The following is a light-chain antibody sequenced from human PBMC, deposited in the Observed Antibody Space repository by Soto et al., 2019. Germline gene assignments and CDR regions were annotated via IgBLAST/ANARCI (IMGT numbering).Light chain of an antibody. CDR2: DAS. J-gene: IGKJ3*01. Sequence: VLTQSPATLSLSPGERATLSCRASQSVGNNLAWYQQKPGQAPRLLIYDASTRATGIPGRFSGSGSETDFTLTISSLEPEDFSGYYCQQRGGTLFTFGPGTKVDIK. CDR3: QQRGGTLFT. V-gene: IGKV3-11*01. CDR1: QSVGNN.